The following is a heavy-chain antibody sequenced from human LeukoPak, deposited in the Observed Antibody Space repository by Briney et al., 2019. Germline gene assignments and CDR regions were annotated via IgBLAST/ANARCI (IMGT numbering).Heavy chain of an antibody. D-gene: IGHD4-11*01. V-gene: IGHV1-69*13. CDR3: ARAILHQGRFDY. Sequence: SVKVSCTPSGGTFISYVISWVRQAPGQGLEWMGGIIPIFGTANYAQKFQGRVTITADESTSTAYMDLSSLGSEDTAVYYCARAILHQGRFDYWGQGTLVTVSS. J-gene: IGHJ4*02. CDR2: IIPIFGTA. CDR1: GGTFISYV.